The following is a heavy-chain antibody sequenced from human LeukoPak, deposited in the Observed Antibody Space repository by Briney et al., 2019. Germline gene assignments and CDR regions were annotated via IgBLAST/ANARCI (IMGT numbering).Heavy chain of an antibody. CDR3: ARITCWGGTCWWFDA. D-gene: IGHD2-21*01. CDR1: GGSTTISSHY. V-gene: IGHV4-39*07. J-gene: IGHJ5*02. CDR2: IFYSGST. Sequence: PETLSLTCTVSGGSTTISSHYWGWIRHPPGKGLEWIGNIFYSGSTNYNPTLRSRITLSVASPKNQFSRHFGALTPADTALYFCARITCWGGTCWWFDAWGQGTPVPV.